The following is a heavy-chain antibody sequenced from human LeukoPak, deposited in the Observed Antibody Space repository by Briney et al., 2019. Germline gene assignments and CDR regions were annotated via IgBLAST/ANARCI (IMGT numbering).Heavy chain of an antibody. Sequence: GGSLRLSCAASGFTFSSYSVNWVRQAPGTGLEWVSYIDISGSTIYYADSVKGRFTVSRDNAKNSLTLQLNSLRAEDTAVYYCARDLACSSTTCYTGAFDYWGQGALVTVSS. V-gene: IGHV3-48*04. CDR2: IDISGSTI. CDR1: GFTFSSYS. J-gene: IGHJ4*02. D-gene: IGHD2-2*02. CDR3: ARDLACSSTTCYTGAFDY.